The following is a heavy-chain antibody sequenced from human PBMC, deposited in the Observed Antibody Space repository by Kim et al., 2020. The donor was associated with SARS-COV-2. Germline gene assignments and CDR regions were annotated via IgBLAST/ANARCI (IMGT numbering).Heavy chain of an antibody. CDR1: GFTFSSYG. Sequence: GGSLRLSCAASGFTFSSYGMHWVRQAPGKGLEWVAVISYDGSNKYYADSVKGRFTISRDNSKNTLYLQMNSLRAEDTAVYYCAKGSYYDMATPFDYWGQG. J-gene: IGHJ4*02. CDR3: AKGSYYDMATPFDY. V-gene: IGHV3-30*18. CDR2: ISYDGSNK. D-gene: IGHD3-22*01.